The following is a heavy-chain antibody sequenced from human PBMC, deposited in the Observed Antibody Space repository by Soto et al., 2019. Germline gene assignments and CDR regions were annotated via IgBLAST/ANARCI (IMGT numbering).Heavy chain of an antibody. CDR3: ARDLWGTIFVDIDWFDH. D-gene: IGHD3-3*01. Sequence: SXKVSGKASGGTFISYSISWVRQAPGQGLEWMGGIIPIFGTANYAQKFQGRVTITADESTSTAYMELSSLRSEDTAVYYCARDLWGTIFVDIDWFDHWGQGPLVTVSS. V-gene: IGHV1-69*13. CDR1: GGTFISYS. CDR2: IIPIFGTA. J-gene: IGHJ5*02.